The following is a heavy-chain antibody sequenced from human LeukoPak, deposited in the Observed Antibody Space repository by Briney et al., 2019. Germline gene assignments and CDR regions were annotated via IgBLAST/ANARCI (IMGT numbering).Heavy chain of an antibody. CDR1: GFTFTTYW. CDR3: ARGRSSGCDY. V-gene: IGHV3-7*01. D-gene: IGHD3-22*01. Sequence: GGSLRLSCAASGFTFTTYWMTWVRQAPGKGLEWVANINQDGSAKYYVDSMKGRFTISRDNAKSSLYLEMNSLRVEDTAVYYCARGRSSGCDYWGQGTLVSVSS. CDR2: INQDGSAK. J-gene: IGHJ4*02.